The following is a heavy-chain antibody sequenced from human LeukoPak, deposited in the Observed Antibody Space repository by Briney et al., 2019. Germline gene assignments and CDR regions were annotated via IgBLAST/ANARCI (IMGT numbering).Heavy chain of an antibody. CDR3: VRHDGRGGATMGALNP. V-gene: IGHV4-39*01. D-gene: IGHD5-12*01. Sequence: MPSETLSLTCTVSTDSISSSSHHWGWIRQSPGKGLEWIGSIYYGRTTYYNPSLNSRVAISVVTSKNQFSLQLNSVTAADTAVYYCVRHDGRGGATMGALNPWGQGSLVTVSS. CDR2: IYYGRTT. J-gene: IGHJ5*02. CDR1: TDSISSSSHH.